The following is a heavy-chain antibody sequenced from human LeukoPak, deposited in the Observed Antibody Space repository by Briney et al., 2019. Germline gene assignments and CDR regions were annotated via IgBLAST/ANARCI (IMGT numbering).Heavy chain of an antibody. CDR2: INHSGST. CDR1: GGSFSGYY. CDR3: ARHASSMVRGVLRGFFGY. D-gene: IGHD3-10*01. Sequence: SETLSLTCAVYGGSFSGYYWSWIRQPPGKGLEWIGEINHSGSTNYNPSLKSRVTISVDTSKNQFSLKLSSVTAADTAVYYCARHASSMVRGVLRGFFGYWGQGTLVTVSS. V-gene: IGHV4-34*01. J-gene: IGHJ4*02.